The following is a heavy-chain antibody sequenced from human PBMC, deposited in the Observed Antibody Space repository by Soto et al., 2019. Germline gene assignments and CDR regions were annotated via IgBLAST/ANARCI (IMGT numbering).Heavy chain of an antibody. D-gene: IGHD6-25*01. CDR3: ARLVATGLYYYYPYLAF. CDR2: INHSGST. V-gene: IGHV4-34*01. Sequence: GKGLEWIGEINHSGSTNYNPSLKSRVTISVDTSKNQFSLTLSSVTAADTAVYYCARLVATGLYYYYPYLAFRGKGTSVTGS. J-gene: IGHJ6*03.